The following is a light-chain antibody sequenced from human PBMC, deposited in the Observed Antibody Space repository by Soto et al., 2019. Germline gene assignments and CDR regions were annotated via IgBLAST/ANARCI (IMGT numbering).Light chain of an antibody. CDR3: QQSAASPQT. Sequence: ELLLTQSPGTLSLSQGEGSTLSCMASQSVRSNYLAWYQQKPGQAPSLLIYDASTRASGIPDRFTGGGSGTDFTLTISSLEPGDSAMYFCQQSAASPQTFGQGTKVDIK. J-gene: IGKJ1*01. V-gene: IGKV3-20*01. CDR2: DAS. CDR1: QSVRSNY.